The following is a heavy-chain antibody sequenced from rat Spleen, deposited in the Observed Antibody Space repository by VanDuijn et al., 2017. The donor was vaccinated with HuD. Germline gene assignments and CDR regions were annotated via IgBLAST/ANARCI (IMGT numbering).Heavy chain of an antibody. J-gene: IGHJ2*01. Sequence: EVQLVESGGGLVQPGRSLKLSCAASGFIFSDYYMAWVRQAPTEGLEWVATFSFDGRTTYYRDSVKGRFTISRDNAKSTLYLQMDSLRSEDTATYYCVRHRNYYSSEVYGFEYWGQGVMVTVSS. V-gene: IGHV5-7*01. CDR2: FSFDGRTT. CDR1: GFIFSDYY. CDR3: VRHRNYYSSEVYGFEY. D-gene: IGHD1-2*01.